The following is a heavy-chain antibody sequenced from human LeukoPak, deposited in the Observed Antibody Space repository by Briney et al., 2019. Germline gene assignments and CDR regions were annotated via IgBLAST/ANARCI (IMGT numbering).Heavy chain of an antibody. D-gene: IGHD4-17*01. Sequence: GGSLRLSCATSRLTFSNYVMHWVRQAPGEDPEWVALIYSDGTTKYYAGSVRGRFTISRDNSKNTLYMQMDSLRAEDTAIYYCATGDYNGNSALSYWGQGTLVTVSS. J-gene: IGHJ4*02. CDR3: ATGDYNGNSALSY. V-gene: IGHV3-33*01. CDR1: RLTFSNYV. CDR2: IYSDGTTK.